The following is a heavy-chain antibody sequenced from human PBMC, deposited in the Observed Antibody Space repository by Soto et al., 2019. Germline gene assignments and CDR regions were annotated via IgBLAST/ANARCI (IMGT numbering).Heavy chain of an antibody. CDR2: IGTAGDT. Sequence: EVQLLESGGGLVQPGGSLRLSCAASGFTFSSYDMHWVRQATGKGLEWVSAIGTAGDTYYPGSVKGRFTISRENAKNSLYLQMNSLRAGDTAVYYCARWGYGSGSYGMDVWGQGTTVTVSS. V-gene: IGHV3-13*01. CDR3: ARWGYGSGSYGMDV. CDR1: GFTFSSYD. D-gene: IGHD3-10*01. J-gene: IGHJ6*02.